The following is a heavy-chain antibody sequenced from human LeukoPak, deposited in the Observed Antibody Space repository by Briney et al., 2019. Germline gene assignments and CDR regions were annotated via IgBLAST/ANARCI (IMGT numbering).Heavy chain of an antibody. J-gene: IGHJ6*02. V-gene: IGHV4-31*03. D-gene: IGHD6-6*01. CDR3: ARWARRRSTRPNGGMDV. CDR1: GGSISSGGYY. CDR2: IYYSGST. Sequence: TLSLTCTVSGGSISSGGYYWSWIRQHPGKGLEWIGYIYYSGSTYYNPSLKSRVTISVDTSKNQFSLKLSSVTAADTAVYYCARWARRRSTRPNGGMDVWGQGTTVTVSS.